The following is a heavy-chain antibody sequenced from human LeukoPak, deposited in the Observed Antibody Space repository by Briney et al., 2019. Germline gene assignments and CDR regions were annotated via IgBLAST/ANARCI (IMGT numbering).Heavy chain of an antibody. CDR3: ARRTGYYDGFDY. D-gene: IGHD3/OR15-3a*01. V-gene: IGHV4-59*01. CDR2: IYYSGST. J-gene: IGHJ4*02. CDR1: GGSINNYY. Sequence: SETLSLTCTLSGGSINNYYWSWIRQPPGKGVELIGYIYYSGSTNYNPSLKSRVTMSVDTSKNQFSLKVNSVTAADTAVYYCARRTGYYDGFDYWGQGTLVTVSS.